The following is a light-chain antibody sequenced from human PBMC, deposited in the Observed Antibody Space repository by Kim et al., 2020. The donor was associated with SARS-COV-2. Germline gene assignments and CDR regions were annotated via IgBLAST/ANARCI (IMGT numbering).Light chain of an antibody. CDR3: NSRDSSGNHLV. J-gene: IGLJ2*01. CDR2: GKN. CDR1: SLRSYY. Sequence: SSELTQDPAVSVAWGQTVRITRQGDSLRSYYASWYQQKPGQAPVLVIYGKNNRPSGIPDRFSGSSSGNTASLTITRAQAEDEADYYCNSRDSSGNHLVFGGGTQLTVL. V-gene: IGLV3-19*01.